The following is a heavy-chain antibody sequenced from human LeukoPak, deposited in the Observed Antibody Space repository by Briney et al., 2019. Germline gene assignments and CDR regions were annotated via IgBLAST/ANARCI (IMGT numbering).Heavy chain of an antibody. V-gene: IGHV3-48*04. CDR3: ARAMVRGVIISDY. CDR1: GFTFSSYS. D-gene: IGHD3-10*01. Sequence: GGSLRLSCAASGFTFSSYSMNWVRQAPGKGLEWVLYISSSSSTIYYADSVKGRFTISRDNAKNSLYLQMNSLRAEDTAVYYCARAMVRGVIISDYWGQGTLVTVSS. J-gene: IGHJ4*02. CDR2: ISSSSSTI.